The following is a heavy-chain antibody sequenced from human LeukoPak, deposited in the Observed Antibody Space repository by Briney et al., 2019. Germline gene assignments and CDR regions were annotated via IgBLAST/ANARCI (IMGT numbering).Heavy chain of an antibody. D-gene: IGHD1-26*01. V-gene: IGHV1-18*04. J-gene: IGHJ5*02. Sequence: ASVMVSCKASGYTLNGYYMQWVRQAPGQGLEWMGWISTYNGNTNYAQKLQGRVTMTTDTITTTAYMELRSLRSDDTAVYYCARDHSGNWFDPWGQGTLVTVSS. CDR2: ISTYNGNT. CDR3: ARDHSGNWFDP. CDR1: GYTLNGYY.